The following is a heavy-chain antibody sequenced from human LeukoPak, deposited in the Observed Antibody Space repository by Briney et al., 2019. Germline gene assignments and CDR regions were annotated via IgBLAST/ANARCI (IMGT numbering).Heavy chain of an antibody. Sequence: ASVKVSSKTSGYTFTGYYKHWVRQPPPQGLEGMGWINPNSGGTNYAQKFQGRVTMTRDTSLSTAYMELSSLRSDDTAVYYCARDISPMGIDWPDYWGEGTLVTVS. CDR3: ARDISPMGIDWPDY. D-gene: IGHD3-9*01. J-gene: IGHJ4*02. CDR2: INPNSGGT. V-gene: IGHV1-2*02. CDR1: GYTFTGYY.